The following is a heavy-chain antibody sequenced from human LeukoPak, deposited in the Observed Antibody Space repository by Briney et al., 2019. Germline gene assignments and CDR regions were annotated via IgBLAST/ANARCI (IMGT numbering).Heavy chain of an antibody. CDR2: ISWNSGSI. D-gene: IGHD3-10*01. Sequence: GGSLRLSCAASGFTFDDYAMHWVRQAPGKGLEWVSGISWNSGSIGYADSVKGRFTISRDNAKNSLYLQMNSLRAEDTALYYCAKDKGISSGAYYYYGMDVWGQGTTVTVSS. V-gene: IGHV3-9*01. J-gene: IGHJ6*02. CDR1: GFTFDDYA. CDR3: AKDKGISSGAYYYYGMDV.